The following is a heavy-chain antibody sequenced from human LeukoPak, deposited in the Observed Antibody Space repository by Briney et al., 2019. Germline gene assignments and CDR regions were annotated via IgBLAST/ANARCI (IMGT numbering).Heavy chain of an antibody. J-gene: IGHJ4*02. CDR1: GFTFSSYE. CDR2: ISSSSGI. CDR3: ARGFSY. V-gene: IGHV3-48*03. Sequence: PGGSLRLYCIASGFTFSSYEMSWVRQAPGKGLEWVSYISSSSGIFYADSVKGRFTISRDNAKNSLYLQMNSLRAEDTAVYYCARGFSYWGQGTVTTGAS.